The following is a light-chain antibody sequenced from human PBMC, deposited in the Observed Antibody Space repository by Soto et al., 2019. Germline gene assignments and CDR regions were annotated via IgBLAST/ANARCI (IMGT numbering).Light chain of an antibody. CDR3: SAYIGSSTSVI. CDR2: DVS. CDR1: SSDVGTYNY. J-gene: IGLJ2*01. Sequence: QSALTQPASVSGSPGQSITISCTGTSSDVGTYNYVSWYQQHPGKAPKVIIYDVSNRPSGVSNRFSGSKSGNTASLTISGLQAEDEADYYCSAYIGSSTSVIFGGGTKVTVL. V-gene: IGLV2-14*03.